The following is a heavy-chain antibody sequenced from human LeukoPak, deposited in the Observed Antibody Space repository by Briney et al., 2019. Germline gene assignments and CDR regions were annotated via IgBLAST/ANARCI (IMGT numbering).Heavy chain of an antibody. CDR2: INSDGSST. D-gene: IGHD2-2*01. Sequence: QTGGSLRLSCAASGFTFSSYWMHWVRQAPGKGLVWVSRINSDGSSTSYADSVKGRFTISRDNAKNTLYLQMNSLRAEDTAVYYCARGIVVGSNWFDPWGQGTLVTVSS. CDR3: ARGIVVGSNWFDP. J-gene: IGHJ5*02. CDR1: GFTFSSYW. V-gene: IGHV3-74*01.